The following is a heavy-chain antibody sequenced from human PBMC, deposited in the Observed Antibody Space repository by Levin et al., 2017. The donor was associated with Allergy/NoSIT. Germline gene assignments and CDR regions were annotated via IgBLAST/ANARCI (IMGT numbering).Heavy chain of an antibody. D-gene: IGHD2/OR15-2a*01. CDR3: ARCLYGAIDWYFDR. CDR2: IYHSGST. V-gene: IGHV4-4*02. CDR1: GGSISSSNW. J-gene: IGHJ2*01. Sequence: PSETLSLTCAVSGGSISSSNWWSWVRQPPGKGLEWIGEIYHSGSTNYNPSLKSRVTISVDKSKNQFSLKLSSVTAADTAVYYCARCLYGAIDWYFDRWGRGTLVTVSS.